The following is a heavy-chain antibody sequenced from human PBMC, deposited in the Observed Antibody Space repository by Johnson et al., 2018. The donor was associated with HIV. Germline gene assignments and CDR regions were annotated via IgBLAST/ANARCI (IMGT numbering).Heavy chain of an antibody. CDR1: GFTFNTYW. CDR2: IKQDGSEK. V-gene: IGHV3-7*01. D-gene: IGHD2-21*01. J-gene: IGHJ3*02. Sequence: VQLVESGGGLVQPGGSLRLSCAVSGFTFNTYWMHWVRQAPGKGLVWVANIKQDGSEKYYVDSVKGRFTISRDNSKNTLYLQMNSLRAEDTAVYFCARDSLDGEYAFDIWGQGTMLTVSS. CDR3: ARDSLDGEYAFDI.